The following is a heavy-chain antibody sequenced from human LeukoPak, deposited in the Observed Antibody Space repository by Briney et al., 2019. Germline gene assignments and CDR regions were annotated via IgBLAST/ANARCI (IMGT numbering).Heavy chain of an antibody. Sequence: PGGSLRLSCAASGFTFSSAWMSWVRQAPGKGLQWVGRIKSKTDGGTTDYAAPVKGRFTISRDDSTNTLYLQMDSLETEDTASYYCTTLRGLHFDSWGQGALVTVSS. D-gene: IGHD1-26*01. CDR1: GFTFSSAW. CDR2: IKSKTDGGTT. V-gene: IGHV3-15*01. J-gene: IGHJ4*02. CDR3: TTLRGLHFDS.